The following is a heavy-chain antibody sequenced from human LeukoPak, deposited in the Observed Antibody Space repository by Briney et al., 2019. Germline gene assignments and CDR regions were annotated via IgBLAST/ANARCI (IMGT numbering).Heavy chain of an antibody. V-gene: IGHV3-23*01. D-gene: IGHD2-21*02. CDR1: GFTFSSYA. CDR3: AKAPYCGGDCYPQGAFDI. J-gene: IGHJ3*02. CDR2: ISGSGGST. Sequence: GGSLRLSCAASGFTFSSYAMSWVRQAPGKGLEWVSAISGSGGSTYYADSVKGRFTISRDNSKNTLYLQMNSLRAEDTAVYYCAKAPYCGGDCYPQGAFDIWGQGTMVTVSS.